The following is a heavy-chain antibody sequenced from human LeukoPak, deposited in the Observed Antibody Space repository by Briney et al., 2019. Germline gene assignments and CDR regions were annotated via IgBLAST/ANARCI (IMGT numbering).Heavy chain of an antibody. CDR2: ISYDGSNK. CDR3: AKAQGRSSGWYH. Sequence: GRSLRLSCAASGFTFSSYAMHWVRQAPGKGLEWVAVISYDGSNKYYADSVKGRFTISRDNSKNTLYLQMNSLRAEDTAVYYCAKAQGRSSGWYHWGQGTLVTVSS. D-gene: IGHD6-19*01. CDR1: GFTFSSYA. V-gene: IGHV3-30-3*01. J-gene: IGHJ5*02.